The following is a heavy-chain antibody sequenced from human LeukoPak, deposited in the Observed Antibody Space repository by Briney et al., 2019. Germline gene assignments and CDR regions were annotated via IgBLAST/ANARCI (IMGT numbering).Heavy chain of an antibody. D-gene: IGHD2-15*01. J-gene: IGHJ4*02. CDR3: ARDRAAIDY. Sequence: GGSLRLSCAASGFTFSNYAMNWVRQAPGKGLEWLSYISSSSSTIYNADSVKGRFTISRDNAKNSLYLQMNSLRAEDTAVYYCARDRAAIDYRGQGTLVTVSS. CDR2: ISSSSSTI. V-gene: IGHV3-48*01. CDR1: GFTFSNYA.